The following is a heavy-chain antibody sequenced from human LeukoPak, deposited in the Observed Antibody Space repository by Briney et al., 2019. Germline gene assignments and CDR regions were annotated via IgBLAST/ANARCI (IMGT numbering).Heavy chain of an antibody. CDR2: INPNSGGT. CDR3: ARGALKLLWFREPSFCYFDY. D-gene: IGHD3-10*01. Sequence: ASVKVSCKASGYTFTGYYVHWVRQAPGQGLEWVGWINPNSGGTNYAQKFQGRVTMTRDTSISTAYMELSRLRSDDTAVYYCARGALKLLWFREPSFCYFDYWGQGTLVTVSS. V-gene: IGHV1-2*02. J-gene: IGHJ4*02. CDR1: GYTFTGYY.